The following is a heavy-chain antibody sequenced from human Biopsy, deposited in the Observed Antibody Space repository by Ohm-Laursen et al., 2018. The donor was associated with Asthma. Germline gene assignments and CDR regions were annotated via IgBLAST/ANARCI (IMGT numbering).Heavy chain of an antibody. CDR1: GDSITSGGCC. J-gene: IGHJ4*02. CDR2: IHHSGTS. Sequence: TLSLTCTVSGDSITSGGCCWNWIRQHPGKGLEWIGYIHHSGTSYFNPSLKSRVSFSRDTSKNQFSLRLGSVTAADTAMYYCARILRRSGSYFVDYWGQGTLVTVSS. V-gene: IGHV4-31*03. D-gene: IGHD3-22*01. CDR3: ARILRRSGSYFVDY.